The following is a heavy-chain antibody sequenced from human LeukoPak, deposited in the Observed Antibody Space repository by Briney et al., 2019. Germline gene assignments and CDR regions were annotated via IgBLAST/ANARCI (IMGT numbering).Heavy chain of an antibody. V-gene: IGHV1-2*02. J-gene: IGHJ4*02. D-gene: IGHD6-19*01. CDR1: GYTFTGYY. Sequence: ASVKVSCKASGYTFTGYYMHWVRQAPGQGLEWMGWINPNSGGTNYAQKFQGRVTMTRDTSISTAYMEPSRLRSDDTAVYYCARERGLEQWLVPGYWGQGTLVTVSS. CDR2: INPNSGGT. CDR3: ARERGLEQWLVPGY.